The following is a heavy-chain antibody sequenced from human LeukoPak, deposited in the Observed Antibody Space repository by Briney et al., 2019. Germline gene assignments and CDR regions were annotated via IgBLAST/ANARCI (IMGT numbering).Heavy chain of an antibody. J-gene: IGHJ4*02. V-gene: IGHV5-51*01. CDR1: GYSFTSYW. CDR3: ARRVLGDYVWGSYRPTYYFDY. CDR2: IYPGDSDT. Sequence: GESLTISCKGSGYSFTSYWIGWVRQMPGKGLEWMGIIYPGDSDTRYSPSFQGQVTISADKSIRTAYLQWSSLKASDTAMYYCARRVLGDYVWGSYRPTYYFDYWGQGTLVTVSS. D-gene: IGHD3-16*02.